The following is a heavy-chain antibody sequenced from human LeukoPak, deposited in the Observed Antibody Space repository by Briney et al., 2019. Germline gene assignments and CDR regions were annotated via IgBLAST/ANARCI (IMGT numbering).Heavy chain of an antibody. CDR2: IIPIFGTA. D-gene: IGHD6-13*01. CDR1: GGTFSSYA. CDR3: ARDYSEQLVLSY. V-gene: IGHV1-69*06. J-gene: IGHJ4*02. Sequence: GASVKVSCKASGGTFSSYAISWVRQAPGQGLEWMGGIIPIFGTANYAQKFQGRVTITADKSTSTAYMELSSLRSEDTAVYYCARDYSEQLVLSYRGQGTLVTVSS.